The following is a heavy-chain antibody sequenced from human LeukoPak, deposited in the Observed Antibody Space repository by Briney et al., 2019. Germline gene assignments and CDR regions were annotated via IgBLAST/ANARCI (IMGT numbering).Heavy chain of an antibody. V-gene: IGHV3-48*04. J-gene: IGHJ3*02. D-gene: IGHD3-10*01. CDR1: GFTFSSYS. CDR3: ARAQRITMVRGVRPGAFDI. Sequence: GGSLRLSCAASGFTFSSYSMNWVRQAPGKGLEWVSYISSSSSTIYYADSVKGRFTIFRDNAKNSLYLQMNSLRAEDTAVYYCARAQRITMVRGVRPGAFDIWGQGTMVTVSS. CDR2: ISSSSSTI.